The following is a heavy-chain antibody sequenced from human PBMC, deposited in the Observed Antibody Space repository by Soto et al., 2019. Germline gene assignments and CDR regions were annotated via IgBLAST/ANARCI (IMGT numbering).Heavy chain of an antibody. J-gene: IGHJ4*02. CDR2: IYYSGST. CDR3: AREEPYHPYGSGSTFDY. D-gene: IGHD3-10*01. V-gene: IGHV4-31*03. Sequence: PSETLSLTCTVSGGSISSGGYYWSWIRQHPGKGLEWIGYIYYSGSTYYNPSLKSRVTISEDTSKNQFSLKLSSVTAADTAVYYCAREEPYHPYGSGSTFDYWGQGTLVTVSS. CDR1: GGSISSGGYY.